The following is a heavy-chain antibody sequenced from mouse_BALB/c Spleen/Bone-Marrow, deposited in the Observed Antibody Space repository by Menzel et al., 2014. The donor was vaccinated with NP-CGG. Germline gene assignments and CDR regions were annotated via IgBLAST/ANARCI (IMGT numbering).Heavy chain of an antibody. CDR2: IHPNSGNT. V-gene: IGHV1S130*01. J-gene: IGHJ2*01. CDR1: GYTFTSSW. CDR3: AKGGFDY. Sequence: VKLQESGSVLVRPGASVKLSCKASGYTFTSSWMHWAKQRPGQGLEWIGEIHPNSGNTNYNEKFKGKATLTVDTSSSTAYVDPSCLTSEVSAVYYCAKGGFDYWGQGTTLTVSS.